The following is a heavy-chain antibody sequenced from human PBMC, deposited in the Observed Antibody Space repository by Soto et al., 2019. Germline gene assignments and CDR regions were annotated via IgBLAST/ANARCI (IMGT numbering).Heavy chain of an antibody. V-gene: IGHV1-46*03. J-gene: IGHJ3*02. CDR1: GYTFTSYY. Sequence: ASVKVSCKASGYTFTSYYMHWVRQAPGQGLEWMGIINPSGGSTSYAQKFQGRVTMTRDTSTSTVYMELSSPRSEDTAVYYCARDLLQQLHAFDIWGQGTMVTVSS. CDR3: ARDLLQQLHAFDI. D-gene: IGHD6-13*01. CDR2: INPSGGST.